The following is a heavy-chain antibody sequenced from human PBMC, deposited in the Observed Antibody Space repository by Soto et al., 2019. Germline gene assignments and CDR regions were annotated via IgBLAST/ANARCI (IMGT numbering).Heavy chain of an antibody. CDR3: TRDIGSSGWLKA. CDR1: GFTCSSYW. V-gene: IGHV3-74*01. D-gene: IGHD6-19*01. Sequence: GESLKISCAASGFTCSSYWMHWVRQAPGKGLGWVSRINSDGSSTSYADSVKGRFTISRDNAKNTLYLQMNSLRAEDTAVYYCTRDIGSSGWLKAWGQGTLVTVSS. J-gene: IGHJ5*02. CDR2: INSDGSST.